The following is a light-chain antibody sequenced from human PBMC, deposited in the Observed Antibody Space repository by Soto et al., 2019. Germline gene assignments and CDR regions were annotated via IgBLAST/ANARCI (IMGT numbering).Light chain of an antibody. CDR2: GAS. V-gene: IGKV3-20*01. CDR3: QQYTSSPPLT. J-gene: IGKJ4*01. Sequence: EIVLTQSPGTLSLSPGERATLSCRASQSISGTYLAWYQQKPGQAPRLLMYGASSRATGIPDRFSGSGSGTDFTLTISRLEPEDSAVYYCQQYTSSPPLTFGGGTKVEIK. CDR1: QSISGTY.